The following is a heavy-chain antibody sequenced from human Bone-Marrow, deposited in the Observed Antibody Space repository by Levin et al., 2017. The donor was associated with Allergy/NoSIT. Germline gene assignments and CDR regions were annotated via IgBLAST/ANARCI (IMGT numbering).Heavy chain of an antibody. J-gene: IGHJ4*02. D-gene: IGHD4-23*01. CDR1: GYSFTSFW. Sequence: GESLKISCQASGYSFTSFWFGWVRQRPGKGLEWMGLIFPSDSDTRVSPSFQGQIIMSVDKSINTAYLQWSSLKASDRAMYYCARRDSDGSNSFDYWGQGTLVTVSP. V-gene: IGHV5-51*01. CDR2: IFPSDSDT. CDR3: ARRDSDGSNSFDY.